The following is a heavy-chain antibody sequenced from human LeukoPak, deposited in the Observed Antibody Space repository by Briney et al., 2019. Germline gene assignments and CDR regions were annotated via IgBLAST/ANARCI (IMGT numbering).Heavy chain of an antibody. CDR3: ARVGWVLRYAFDI. CDR1: GFSLSSYE. V-gene: IGHV3-48*03. CDR2: ISSRGSTI. J-gene: IGHJ3*02. Sequence: RGSLRLSCEASGFSLSSYEMNWVRQAPGKGLEWVSHISSRGSTIYYADSVKGRFTISRDNAKNSLYLQMNSLRAEDTAVYYCARVGWVLRYAFDIWGQGTMVTVSS. D-gene: IGHD3-16*01.